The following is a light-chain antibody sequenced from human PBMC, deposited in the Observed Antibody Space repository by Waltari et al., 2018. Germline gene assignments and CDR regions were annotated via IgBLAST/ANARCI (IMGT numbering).Light chain of an antibody. J-gene: IGKJ2*01. CDR3: QQTYTSPYT. CDR2: AAC. Sequence: DIQMTHSPSSLSASVGDRVTITCRASQSISDYLNWYQQKPGKAPRLLIYAACNLESGVPSRFSGSGSEADFTLTISDVQAEDGAVYYCQQTYTSPYTFGQGTKREIK. CDR1: QSISDY. V-gene: IGKV1-39*01.